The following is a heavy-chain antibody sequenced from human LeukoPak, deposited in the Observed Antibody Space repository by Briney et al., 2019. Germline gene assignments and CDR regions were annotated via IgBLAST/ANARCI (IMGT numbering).Heavy chain of an antibody. J-gene: IGHJ5*02. V-gene: IGHV1-18*01. Sequence: GASVKVSCKASGYTFTSYGISWVRQAPGQGLEWMGWISAYNGNTNYAQKLQGRVTMTTDTSTSTAYMELRSLRSDDTAVYYCARVRPYCSGGSCHAAGWFDPWGQGTLVTVSS. CDR1: GYTFTSYG. CDR2: ISAYNGNT. D-gene: IGHD2-15*01. CDR3: ARVRPYCSGGSCHAAGWFDP.